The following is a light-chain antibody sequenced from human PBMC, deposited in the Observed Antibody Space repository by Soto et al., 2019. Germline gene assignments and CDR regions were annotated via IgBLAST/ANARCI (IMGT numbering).Light chain of an antibody. J-gene: IGLJ1*01. V-gene: IGLV1-40*01. CDR2: GNS. CDR3: QSYDSSLSGSWV. Sequence: QSALTQPPSVSGAPGQRVTISCTGSSSNIGAGYDVHWYQQPPGTAPKLLIYGNSNRPSGVPDRFSGSKSGTSASLAITGLQAEDEADYYCQSYDSSLSGSWVSGTGTKVTVL. CDR1: SSNIGAGYD.